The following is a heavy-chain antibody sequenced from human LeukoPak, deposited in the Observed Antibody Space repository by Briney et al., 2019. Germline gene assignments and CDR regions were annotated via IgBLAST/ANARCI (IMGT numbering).Heavy chain of an antibody. V-gene: IGHV1-18*01. CDR1: GYTFTSYG. D-gene: IGHD3-10*01. J-gene: IGHJ5*02. CDR2: ISAYNGNT. CDR3: ARDPNYYGSRSYYNIPPFDP. Sequence: GASVKVSCKASGYTFTSYGISWVRQAPGQGLEWMGWISAYNGNTNYAQKLQGRVTMTTDTSTSTAYMELRSLRSDDTAVYYCARDPNYYGSRSYYNIPPFDPWGQGTLVTVSS.